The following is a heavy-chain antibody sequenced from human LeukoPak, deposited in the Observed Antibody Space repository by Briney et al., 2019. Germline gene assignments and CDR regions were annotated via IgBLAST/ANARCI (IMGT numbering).Heavy chain of an antibody. D-gene: IGHD3-10*01. CDR2: ISGSGHDT. V-gene: IGHV3-23*01. CDR1: GSTFSSYA. Sequence: GGSLRLSCAVSGSTFSSYAMSWVRQAPGKGLEWVSDISGSGHDTYYADSVKGRFTISRDNSKNTLYLQINSLRAEDTAVYYCATLWIGDLYYYYMDVWGKGTTVTVSS. J-gene: IGHJ6*03. CDR3: ATLWIGDLYYYYMDV.